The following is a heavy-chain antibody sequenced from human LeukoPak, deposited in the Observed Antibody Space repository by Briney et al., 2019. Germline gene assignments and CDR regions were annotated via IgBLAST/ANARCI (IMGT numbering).Heavy chain of an antibody. V-gene: IGHV3-33*01. CDR3: ARDVYSSSRGNYYGMDV. CDR1: GYTFTSYY. Sequence: SCKASGYTFTSYYMHWVRQAPGKGLEWVAVIWYDGSNKYYADSVKGRFTISRDNSKNTLYLQMNSLRAEDTAVYYCARDVYSSSRGNYYGMDVWGQGTTVTVSS. CDR2: IWYDGSNK. J-gene: IGHJ6*02. D-gene: IGHD6-13*01.